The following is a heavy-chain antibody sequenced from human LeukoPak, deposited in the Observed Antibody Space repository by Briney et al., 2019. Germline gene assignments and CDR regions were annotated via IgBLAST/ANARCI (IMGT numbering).Heavy chain of an antibody. Sequence: GGSLRLSCTASGFILGDYAMSWVRQAPGKGLEWVGFIRSTTYGGTTEYAASVKGRFTISRDDSKNIAYLQMNSLKTEDTAVYYCTRGDIPPEYFHYWGQGTLVTVSS. J-gene: IGHJ1*01. CDR1: GFILGDYA. CDR2: IRSTTYGGTT. D-gene: IGHD2-15*01. CDR3: TRGDIPPEYFHY. V-gene: IGHV3-49*04.